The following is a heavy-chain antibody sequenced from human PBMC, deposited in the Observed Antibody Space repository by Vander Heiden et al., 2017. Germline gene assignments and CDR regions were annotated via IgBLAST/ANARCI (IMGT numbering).Heavy chain of an antibody. V-gene: IGHV3-9*01. J-gene: IGHJ5*02. D-gene: IGHD1-26*01. CDR3: AKDSVAYGGSYNWFDP. CDR1: GFTFADYA. Sequence: EVQLVESGGGLVQPGRSLRLSCAASGFTFADYAMHWVRQAPGKGLEWVSGISWNSGSIGYADSVKGRFTISRDNAKNSLYLQMNSLRAEDTALYYCAKDSVAYGGSYNWFDPWGQGTLVTVSS. CDR2: ISWNSGSI.